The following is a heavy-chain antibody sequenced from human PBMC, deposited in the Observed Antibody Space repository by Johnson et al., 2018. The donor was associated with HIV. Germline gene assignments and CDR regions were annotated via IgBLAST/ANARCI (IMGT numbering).Heavy chain of an antibody. CDR3: AHIVATPGGAFDI. D-gene: IGHD5-12*01. CDR1: GFNFSDYY. Sequence: QVQLVESGGGLVKPGGSLRLSCAAPGFNFSDYYMSWIRQTPGKGLEWVSYISSSGSTIYYADSVKGRFTISRDNSKNTLYLQMNSLRAEDTAVYYCAHIVATPGGAFDIWGQGTMVTVSS. CDR2: ISSSGSTI. V-gene: IGHV3-11*04. J-gene: IGHJ3*02.